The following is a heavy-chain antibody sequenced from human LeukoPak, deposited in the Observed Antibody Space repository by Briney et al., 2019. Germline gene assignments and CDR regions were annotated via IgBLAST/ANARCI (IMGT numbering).Heavy chain of an antibody. Sequence: PSETLSLTCTVSGASISSYYWSWIRQSAGKGLEWIGRIYTSGSTNYNPSLKSRVTMSLDTSKNQFSLKFNSMTAADTAVYYCAKAGIKVAGTLNWFDPWGQGTLVTVSS. D-gene: IGHD6-19*01. CDR3: AKAGIKVAGTLNWFDP. CDR2: IYTSGST. J-gene: IGHJ5*02. CDR1: GASISSYY. V-gene: IGHV4-4*07.